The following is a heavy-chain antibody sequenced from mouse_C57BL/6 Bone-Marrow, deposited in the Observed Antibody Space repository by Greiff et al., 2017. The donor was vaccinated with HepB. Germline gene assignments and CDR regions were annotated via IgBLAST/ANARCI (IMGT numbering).Heavy chain of an antibody. CDR1: GFNIKDDY. J-gene: IGHJ2*01. CDR2: IDPENGDT. V-gene: IGHV14-4*01. Sequence: VQLQQSGAELVRPGDSVKLSCTASGFNIKDDYMHWVKQRPEQGLEWIGWIDPENGDTEYASKFQGKATITADTSSNTAYLQLSSLTSEDTAVYYCARSGGTGFDYWGQGTTLTVSS. D-gene: IGHD4-1*01. CDR3: ARSGGTGFDY.